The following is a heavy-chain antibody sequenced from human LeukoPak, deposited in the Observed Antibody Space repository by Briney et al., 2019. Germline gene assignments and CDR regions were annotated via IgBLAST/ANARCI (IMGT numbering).Heavy chain of an antibody. CDR2: IYSGGST. CDR1: GLTVSSNY. V-gene: IGHV3-53*01. Sequence: PGGSLRLSFAASGLTVSSNYMSWVRQAPGKGLEWVSVIYSGGSTYYADSVKGRFTISRDNSKNTLYLQMNSLRAEDTAVYYCAREGPVSGFDYWGQGTLVTVSS. CDR3: AREGPVSGFDY. J-gene: IGHJ4*02.